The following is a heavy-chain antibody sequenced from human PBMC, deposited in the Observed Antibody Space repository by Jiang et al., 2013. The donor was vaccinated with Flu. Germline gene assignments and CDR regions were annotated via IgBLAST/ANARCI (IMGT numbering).Heavy chain of an antibody. CDR3: ARGTYYYGSGSYYRDVGVLDD. CDR2: TFHTGST. J-gene: IGHJ4*02. V-gene: IGHV4-59*01. Sequence: LLKPSETLSLTCTVSGGSLGSDSWSWIRQSPGKGLEWIGNTFHTGSTTYNPSLKSRVAISVDTSKNQFSLKLRSVTAADTAVYYCARGTYYYGSGSYYRDVGVLDDWGQGTLGHRLL. CDR1: GGSLGSDS. D-gene: IGHD3-10*01.